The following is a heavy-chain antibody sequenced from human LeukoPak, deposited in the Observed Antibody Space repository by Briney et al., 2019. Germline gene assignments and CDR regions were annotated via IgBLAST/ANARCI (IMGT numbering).Heavy chain of an antibody. V-gene: IGHV3-21*01. CDR1: GVTFSSNS. J-gene: IGHJ4*02. CDR2: ISGSGTNT. D-gene: IGHD4-17*01. CDR3: ARDRLHYGEYEKTFDY. Sequence: GGSLRLSCAASGVTFSSNSMNWVRQAPGKGLEWVSGISGSGTNTYYADSVKGRFTISRDNGKNSLYLQMNSLRAEDTAVYYCARDRLHYGEYEKTFDYWGQGTLVTVSS.